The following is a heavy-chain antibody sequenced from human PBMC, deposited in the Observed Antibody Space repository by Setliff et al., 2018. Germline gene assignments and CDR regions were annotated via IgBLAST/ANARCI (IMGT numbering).Heavy chain of an antibody. J-gene: IGHJ4*02. CDR1: GGTFSSYA. Sequence: SVKVSCKASGGTFSSYAISWVRQAPGQGLEWMGGIIPIFGTANYAQKFQGRVTITTDESTSTAYMELRSLRSDDTAVYYCARGANPGEGYCSGGSCYTCVYWGQGTLVTVSS. V-gene: IGHV1-69*05. D-gene: IGHD2-15*01. CDR2: IIPIFGTA. CDR3: ARGANPGEGYCSGGSCYTCVY.